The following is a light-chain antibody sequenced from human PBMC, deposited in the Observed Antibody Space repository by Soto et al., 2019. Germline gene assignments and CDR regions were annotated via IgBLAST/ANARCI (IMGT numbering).Light chain of an antibody. J-gene: IGKJ4*01. CDR2: AAS. CDR1: QGISNY. V-gene: IGKV1-27*01. CDR3: HKYNSGPLT. Sequence: IQMTQSPSALSASVGDRVTITCRATQGISNYLAWYQQKPGKVPKRLIYAASNLQSGVPSRFSGSGSGTDFTLTISSLQPEDVATDYCHKYNSGPLTFGGGNKVEIK.